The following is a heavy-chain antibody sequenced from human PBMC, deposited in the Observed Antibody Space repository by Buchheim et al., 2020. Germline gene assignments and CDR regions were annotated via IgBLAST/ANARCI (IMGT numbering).Heavy chain of an antibody. Sequence: QEQLVESGGGVVQPGRSLRLSCAASGFTFSSYDMHWVRQAPGKGLEWVAVISFDGSNQYYVDSVKGRFTISRDNYENSLYLQMNSLRREDTAMYYCATKRGYSYGDDAFDVWGQGT. V-gene: IGHV3-30*03. J-gene: IGHJ3*01. D-gene: IGHD5-18*01. CDR1: GFTFSSYD. CDR3: ATKRGYSYGDDAFDV. CDR2: ISFDGSNQ.